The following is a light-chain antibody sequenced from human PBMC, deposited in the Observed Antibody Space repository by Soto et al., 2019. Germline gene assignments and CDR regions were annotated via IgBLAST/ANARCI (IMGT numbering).Light chain of an antibody. CDR1: QSVSSN. CDR2: GAS. V-gene: IGKV3-15*01. Sequence: EIVMTQSPATLSVSPGERATLSCRASQSVSSNFAWYQQKPGQAPRLLIYGASTRATGIPARFSRSGSGTEFTLTICSLQSEDFAVYYCQQYNNWPPFTFGPGTKVDIK. CDR3: QQYNNWPPFT. J-gene: IGKJ3*01.